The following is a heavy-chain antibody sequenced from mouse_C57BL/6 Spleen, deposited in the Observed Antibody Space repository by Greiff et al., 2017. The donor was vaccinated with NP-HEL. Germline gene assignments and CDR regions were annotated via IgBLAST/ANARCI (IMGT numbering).Heavy chain of an antibody. Sequence: QVQLQQPGAELVMPGASVKLSCKASGYTFTSYWMHWVKQRPGQGLEWIGEIDPSDSYTNYNQKFKGKSTLTVDKSSSTAYMQLRSLTSEDSAVYDCARLTANGDMEYWGQGTSVTAST. CDR3: ARLTANGDMEY. D-gene: IGHD3-2*01. CDR1: GYTFTSYW. J-gene: IGHJ4*01. V-gene: IGHV1-69*01. CDR2: IDPSDSYT.